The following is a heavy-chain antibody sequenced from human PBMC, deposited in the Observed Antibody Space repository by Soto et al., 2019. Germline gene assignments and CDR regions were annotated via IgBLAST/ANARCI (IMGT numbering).Heavy chain of an antibody. CDR3: AKDSYGSGEYYTNLV. V-gene: IGHV3-30*18. J-gene: IGHJ4*02. CDR2: ISYDGSNK. CDR1: GFTFSSYG. D-gene: IGHD3-10*01. Sequence: QVQLVESGGGVVQPGRSLRLSCAASGFTFSSYGMHWVRQAPGKGLEWVAVISYDGSNKYYADSVKGRFTISRDNSKNTLYLQMNSLRAEDTAVYYCAKDSYGSGEYYTNLVWGQGTLVTVSS.